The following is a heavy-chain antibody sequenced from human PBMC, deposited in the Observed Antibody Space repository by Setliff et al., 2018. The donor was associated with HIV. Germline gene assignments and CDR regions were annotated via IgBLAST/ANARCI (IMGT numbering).Heavy chain of an antibody. CDR1: GFTLSVYG. D-gene: IGHD2-21*01. V-gene: IGHV3-33*01. CDR2: LWYDGGTK. J-gene: IGHJ3*01. CDR3: ARGQFRLRPDSLDL. Sequence: GGSLRLSCEGSGFTLSVYGMHWVRQAPGQGLEWVAVLWYDGGTKHYADSLKGRFTISRDDSKNTLYLQMNSLRAEDTALYYCARGQFRLRPDSLDLWGQGTLVTVSS.